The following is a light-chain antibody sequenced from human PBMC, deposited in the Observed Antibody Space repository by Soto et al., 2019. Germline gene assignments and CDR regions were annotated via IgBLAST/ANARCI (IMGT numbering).Light chain of an antibody. J-gene: IGLJ1*01. Sequence: QSLVTQPPSVSAAPGQKFTIACSGSISNIGGNSVSWYQQLPGTAPKLLIYDDNKRPSGIPDRFSGSKYGTSATLGITGFQTGDEADYYCGSWDSSLSASVFGTGTKVTVL. CDR1: ISNIGGNS. V-gene: IGLV1-51*01. CDR2: DDN. CDR3: GSWDSSLSASV.